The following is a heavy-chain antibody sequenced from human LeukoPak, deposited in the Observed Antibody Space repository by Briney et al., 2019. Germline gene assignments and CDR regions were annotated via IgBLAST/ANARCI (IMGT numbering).Heavy chain of an antibody. Sequence: PGGSLRLSCAASGFTFSSYAMSWVRQAPGKGLEWVSAISGSGGSTYYADSVKGRFTISRDNSKSTLYLQMNSLRAEDTAVYYCAKGTYYDFWSGYLPVAFYFDYWGQGTLVTVSS. CDR2: ISGSGGST. D-gene: IGHD3-3*01. CDR3: AKGTYYDFWSGYLPVAFYFDY. V-gene: IGHV3-23*01. CDR1: GFTFSSYA. J-gene: IGHJ4*02.